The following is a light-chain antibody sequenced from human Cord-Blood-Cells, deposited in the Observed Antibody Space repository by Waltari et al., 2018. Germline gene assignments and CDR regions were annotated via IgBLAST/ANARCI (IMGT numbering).Light chain of an antibody. CDR3: SSYTSSSTLDV. Sequence: QSALTQPASVSASPGQSITISCTGTRSDVGGYNYVSLYQQHPGKAPKLMIYEVSNRPSGVSNRFSGSKSGNTASLTISGLQAEDEADYYCSSYTSSSTLDVFGTGTKVTVL. V-gene: IGLV2-14*01. J-gene: IGLJ1*01. CDR1: RSDVGGYNY. CDR2: EVS.